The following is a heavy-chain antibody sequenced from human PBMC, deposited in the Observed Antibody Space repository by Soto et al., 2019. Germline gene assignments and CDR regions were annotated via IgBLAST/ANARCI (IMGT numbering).Heavy chain of an antibody. Sequence: QVQLLQSGTEVKKPGASLKVSCKASGYTFTVSYMHWVRQAPGQCLEWMGWINPNSGDTSYAQKFQGRVTMTRDTSISKAYLEVSRLRSDDTAVYYCARGADIPRVYYNYGRDVWGQGPTVTVSS. D-gene: IGHD3-9*01. J-gene: IGHJ6*02. CDR3: ARGADIPRVYYNYGRDV. V-gene: IGHV1-2*02. CDR2: INPNSGDT. CDR1: GYTFTVSY.